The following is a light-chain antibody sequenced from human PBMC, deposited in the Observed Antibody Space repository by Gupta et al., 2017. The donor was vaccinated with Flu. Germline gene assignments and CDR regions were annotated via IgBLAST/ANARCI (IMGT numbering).Light chain of an antibody. CDR3: QQFYSIPYS. V-gene: IGKV4-1*01. J-gene: IGKJ2*03. Sequence: DFVMTQSPDTLAVSLGERATINCRSSQSVLYNSNNKNYLTWYQQKPGQPPKLLIYWASTRESGVPDRFSGCGSGTDFTLTTSSLQDEDVATYYCQQFYSIPYSFGQGTKLEIK. CDR2: WAS. CDR1: QSVLYNSNNKNY.